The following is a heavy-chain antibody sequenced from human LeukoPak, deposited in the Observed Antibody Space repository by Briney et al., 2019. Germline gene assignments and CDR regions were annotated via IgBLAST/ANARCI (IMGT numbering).Heavy chain of an antibody. J-gene: IGHJ4*02. Sequence: GASVKVSCKASGGTFSSYAISWVRQAPGQGLEWMGGIIPIFGTANYAQKFQGRVTITADESTSTAYMELSSLRSEDTAVYYCARDRDGWLGYFDYWGQGTLVTVSS. D-gene: IGHD5-24*01. CDR1: GGTFSSYA. CDR2: IIPIFGTA. V-gene: IGHV1-69*13. CDR3: ARDRDGWLGYFDY.